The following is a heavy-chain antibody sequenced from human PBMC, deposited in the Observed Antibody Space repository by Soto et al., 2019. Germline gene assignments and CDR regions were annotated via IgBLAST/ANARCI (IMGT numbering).Heavy chain of an antibody. D-gene: IGHD4-17*01. CDR3: ARVPATVATRYWYFDL. J-gene: IGHJ2*01. CDR2: IYYSGST. CDR1: GGSISSGDYY. V-gene: IGHV4-30-4*01. Sequence: QVQLQESGPGLVKPSQTLSLTCTVSGGSISSGDYYWSWIRQPPGKGLEWIGYIYYSGSTYYNPSLKRRVTISVDTSKNQFSLKLSSVTAADTAVYYCARVPATVATRYWYFDLWGRGTLVTVSS.